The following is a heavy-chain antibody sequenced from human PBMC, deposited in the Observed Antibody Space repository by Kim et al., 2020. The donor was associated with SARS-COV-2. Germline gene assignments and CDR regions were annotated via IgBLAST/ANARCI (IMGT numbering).Heavy chain of an antibody. CDR2: ISGGGGTT. CDR3: AKGAAARMTTVTIEVH. V-gene: IGHV3-23*01. D-gene: IGHD4-17*01. CDR1: GFTFSNYA. Sequence: GGSLRLSCAASGFTFSNYAMSWVRQAPGKGLEWVSGISGGGGTTYYGDSVKGRFTISRDNSKNTLYLQMNSLRAEDTALYYCAKGAAARMTTVTIEVHWGQGTLVTVSS. J-gene: IGHJ4*02.